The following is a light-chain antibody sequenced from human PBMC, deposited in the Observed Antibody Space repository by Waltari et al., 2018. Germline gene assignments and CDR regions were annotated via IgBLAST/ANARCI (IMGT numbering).Light chain of an antibody. CDR3: QQRSNWPIT. CDR2: DAT. J-gene: IGKJ4*01. CDR1: QVVRTY. V-gene: IGKV3-11*01. Sequence: EVVLTYSPAPLSLSPGETATLSSRACQVVRTYLPWYQHNPGQAPRLLIYDATKRATGIPARCGGSGSGTDFTLTISSLDPEDFAVYFCQQRSNWPITFGGGTKVEIK.